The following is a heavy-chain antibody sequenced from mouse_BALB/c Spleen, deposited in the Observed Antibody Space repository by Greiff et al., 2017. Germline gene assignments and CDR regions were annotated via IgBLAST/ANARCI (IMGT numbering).Heavy chain of an antibody. V-gene: IGHV5-6-5*01. Sequence: EVMLVESGGGLVKPGGSLKLSCAASGFTFSSYAMSWVRQTPEKRLEWVASISSGGSTYYPDSVKGRFTISRDNARNILYLQMSSLRSEDTAMYYCARNFYDYDYFDYWGQGTTLTVSS. D-gene: IGHD2-4*01. J-gene: IGHJ2*01. CDR3: ARNFYDYDYFDY. CDR1: GFTFSSYA. CDR2: ISSGGST.